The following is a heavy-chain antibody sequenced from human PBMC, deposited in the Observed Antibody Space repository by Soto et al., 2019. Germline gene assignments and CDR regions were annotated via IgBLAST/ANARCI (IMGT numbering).Heavy chain of an antibody. Sequence: PFATQSLTSAVYGMSCICYDWSWTRHPPGKGLEWIGEINHSGITHYNPSLSSRFTMSVXTXNSHLSLKLSSVTAADTAVYYCARAHPVVPAAMHYGDPLYNWFDPWGQGTLVTVSS. CDR2: INHSGIT. J-gene: IGHJ5*02. CDR3: ARAHPVVPAAMHYGDPLYNWFDP. CDR1: GMSCICYD. V-gene: IGHV4-34*01. D-gene: IGHD2-2*01.